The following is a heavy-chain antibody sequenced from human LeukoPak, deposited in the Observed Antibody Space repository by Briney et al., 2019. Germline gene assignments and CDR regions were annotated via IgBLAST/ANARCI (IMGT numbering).Heavy chain of an antibody. J-gene: IGHJ5*02. Sequence: PSETLSLTCTVSGGSINSNYWSWIRQSPGKGLEWIGNSYYTGSTNYNPSFKSRVTISVDTSKSQFSLSLTSVTAADTAVYYCARGWFDRWGQGILVPVSS. V-gene: IGHV4-59*01. CDR2: SYYTGST. CDR3: ARGWFDR. CDR1: GGSINSNY.